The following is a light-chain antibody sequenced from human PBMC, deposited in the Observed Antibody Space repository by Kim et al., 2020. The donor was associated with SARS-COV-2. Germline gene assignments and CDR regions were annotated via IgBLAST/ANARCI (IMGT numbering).Light chain of an antibody. Sequence: QSVLTQPPSASGTPGQRVTISCSGSSSNIGGNTVNWYQQLPGTAPKLLIYSNNQRPSGVPDRFSGSKSGTSASLAISGLQSEDEADYYCAAWDDSLNAWVFGGGTQLTVL. V-gene: IGLV1-44*01. CDR3: AAWDDSLNAWV. J-gene: IGLJ3*02. CDR1: SSNIGGNT. CDR2: SNN.